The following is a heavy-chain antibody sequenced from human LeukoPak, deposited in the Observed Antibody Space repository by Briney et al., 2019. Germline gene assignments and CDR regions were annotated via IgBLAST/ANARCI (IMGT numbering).Heavy chain of an antibody. CDR1: GYTFIQYG. D-gene: IGHD3-10*01. CDR2: ISAYNGHT. CDR3: AGDMVRGVILRRVLEY. Sequence: ASVKVSCKTSGYTFIQYGITWVRQAPGQGLEWMGWISAYNGHTNYAQKFQGTVTMNIDTSTRTAYMELSRLRSDDTAVYYCAGDMVRGVILRRVLEYWGQGTLVTVSS. J-gene: IGHJ4*02. V-gene: IGHV1-18*01.